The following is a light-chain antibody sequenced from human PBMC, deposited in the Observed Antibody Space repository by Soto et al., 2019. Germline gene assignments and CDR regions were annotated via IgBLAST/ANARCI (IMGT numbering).Light chain of an antibody. V-gene: IGKV2-28*01. CDR3: MQALQTPFT. J-gene: IGKJ3*01. Sequence: DIVMTQSPLSLPVTPGEPASISCRSSQSLLHSNGYYYLDWYLQKPGQSPQLLIYLRSNRASGVPDRFSGSGSGTDVTLKISRVEAEDVVLYYCMQALQTPFTFGPGTKVHIK. CDR2: LRS. CDR1: QSLLHSNGYYY.